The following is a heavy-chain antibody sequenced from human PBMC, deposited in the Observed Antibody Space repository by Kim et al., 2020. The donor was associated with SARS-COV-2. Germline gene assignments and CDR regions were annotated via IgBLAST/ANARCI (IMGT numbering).Heavy chain of an antibody. Sequence: TNYNPSLKSRVTISVDTSKNQFSLKLSSVTAADTAVYYCARDVQSKGFDYWGQGTLVTVSS. D-gene: IGHD1-1*01. J-gene: IGHJ4*02. CDR2: T. CDR3: ARDVQSKGFDY. V-gene: IGHV4-59*01.